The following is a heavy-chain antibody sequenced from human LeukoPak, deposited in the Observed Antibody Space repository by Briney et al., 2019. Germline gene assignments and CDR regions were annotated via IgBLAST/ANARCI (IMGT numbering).Heavy chain of an antibody. Sequence: PSETLSLTCTVSGGSISSYYWSWIRQPPGKGLECIGYLYYSGGTNYNPSLRSRVTISVDTSKNQFSLKLSSVAAADTAVYYCARAGSGYSFDYWGQGTLVTVSS. V-gene: IGHV4-59*01. CDR2: LYYSGGT. J-gene: IGHJ4*02. CDR1: GGSISSYY. D-gene: IGHD3-22*01. CDR3: ARAGSGYSFDY.